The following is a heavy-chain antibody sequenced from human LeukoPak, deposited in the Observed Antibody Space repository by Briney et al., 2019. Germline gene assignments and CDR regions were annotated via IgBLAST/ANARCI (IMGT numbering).Heavy chain of an antibody. CDR2: IGGSGDST. J-gene: IGHJ6*03. V-gene: IGHV3-23*01. CDR3: AKDLSGSSIERGYMDV. Sequence: GGSLRLSCAASGFTFSSYWMSWVRQAPGKGLEWVSAIGGSGDSTYYAVSVKGRFTISRDNSKNTLYLQMNSLRAEDTAVYYCAKDLSGSSIERGYMDVWGKGTTVTVSS. D-gene: IGHD1-26*01. CDR1: GFTFSSYW.